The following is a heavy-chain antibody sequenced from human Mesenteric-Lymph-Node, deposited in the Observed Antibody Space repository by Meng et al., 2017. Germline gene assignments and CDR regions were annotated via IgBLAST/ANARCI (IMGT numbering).Heavy chain of an antibody. CDR2: IYPGDSDT. J-gene: IGHJ5*02. D-gene: IGHD1-26*01. Sequence: GESLKISCKGSGYSFTSYWIGWVRQMPGKGLEWMGIIYPGDSDTRYSPSFQGQVTISADKSISTAYLQWSSLKASDTAMYYCARYKEKMGAIGPFAMFDPWGQGTLVTVSS. V-gene: IGHV5-51*01. CDR1: GYSFTSYW. CDR3: ARYKEKMGAIGPFAMFDP.